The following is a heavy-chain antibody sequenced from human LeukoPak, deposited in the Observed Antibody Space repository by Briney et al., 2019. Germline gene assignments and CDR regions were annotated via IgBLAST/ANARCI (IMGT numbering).Heavy chain of an antibody. J-gene: IGHJ3*02. V-gene: IGHV4-30-2*01. CDR3: ARVLEEPLDAFDI. CDR1: GGSISSGGYY. Sequence: KPSQTLSLTCTVSGGSISSGGYYWSWIRQPPGKGLEWIGYIYHSGSTYYNPSLKSRVTISVDTSKNQFSLKLSSVTAADTAVYYCARVLEEPLDAFDIWGQGTMVTVSS. D-gene: IGHD1-26*01. CDR2: IYHSGST.